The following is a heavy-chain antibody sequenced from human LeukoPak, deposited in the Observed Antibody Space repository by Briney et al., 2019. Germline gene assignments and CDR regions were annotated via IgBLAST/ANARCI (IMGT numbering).Heavy chain of an antibody. V-gene: IGHV1-2*02. CDR1: GYAVTGHY. Sequence: ASVKVSCKASGYAVTGHYLHWVRQAPGQGLEWMGWINPNSGGTNYAQKFQGRVTMTRDTSINTAYMELNSLTSDDTAMYYCARDAYSGFSSSYNMDSWGRETLITVSS. D-gene: IGHD5-18*01. J-gene: IGHJ4*02. CDR3: ARDAYSGFSSSYNMDS. CDR2: INPNSGGT.